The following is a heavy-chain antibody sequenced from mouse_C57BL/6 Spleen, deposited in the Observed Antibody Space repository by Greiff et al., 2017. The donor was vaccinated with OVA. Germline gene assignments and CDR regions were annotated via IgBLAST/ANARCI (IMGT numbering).Heavy chain of an antibody. CDR1: GYAFTNYL. CDR3: ARSQGLTGTYFGY. Sequence: QVQLQESGAELVRPGTSVKVSCKASGYAFTNYLIEWVKQRPGQGLEWIGVINPGSGGTNYNEKFKGKATLTADKSSSTAYMQLSSLTSEDSAVYFCARSQGLTGTYFGYWGQGTTLTVSS. CDR2: INPGSGGT. D-gene: IGHD4-1*01. J-gene: IGHJ2*01. V-gene: IGHV1-54*01.